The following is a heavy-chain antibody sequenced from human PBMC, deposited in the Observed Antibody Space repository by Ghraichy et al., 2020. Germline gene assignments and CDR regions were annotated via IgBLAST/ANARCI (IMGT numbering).Heavy chain of an antibody. J-gene: IGHJ4*02. V-gene: IGHV4-39*01. CDR1: GGSISSSSYY. CDR2: IYYSGST. CDR3: ATTKNSRSSDPFDY. Sequence: SETLSLTCTVSGGSISSSSYYWGWIRQPPGKGLEWIGSIYYSGSTYYNPSLKSRVTISVDTSKNQFSLKLSSVTAEDTAVYYCATTKNSRSSDPFDYWGQGTLVTVSS. D-gene: IGHD6-6*01.